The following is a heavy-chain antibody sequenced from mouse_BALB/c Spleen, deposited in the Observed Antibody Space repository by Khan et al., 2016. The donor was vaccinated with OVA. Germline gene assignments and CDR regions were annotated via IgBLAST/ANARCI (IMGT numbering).Heavy chain of an antibody. J-gene: IGHJ4*01. D-gene: IGHD3-3*01. CDR1: GFTFSSYT. CDR3: AAPGHEGYYYAIDY. Sequence: EVELVESGGGLVQPGGSLKLSCVASGFTFSSYTMSWVRQTQEKRLEWVAFISSGGVSTYYPDTVKGRVAISRDNAMNTLYLQMSSLKSEDTAMYYCAAPGHEGYYYAIDYWGQGTSVTVSS. V-gene: IGHV5-12-2*01. CDR2: ISSGGVST.